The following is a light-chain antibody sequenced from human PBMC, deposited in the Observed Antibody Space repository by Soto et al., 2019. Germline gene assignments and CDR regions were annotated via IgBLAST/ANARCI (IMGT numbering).Light chain of an antibody. CDR1: QSVSSSY. J-gene: IGKJ1*01. CDR2: GAS. CDR3: QQYGSSPA. V-gene: IGKV3-20*01. Sequence: EIVLTQSSGTLSLSPGERATLSCRASQSVSSSYLAWYQQKPGQAPRLLIYGASSRATGIPDRFSGSGSGTDFTLTISRLELEDFAVYYCQQYGSSPAFGQGTKVEIK.